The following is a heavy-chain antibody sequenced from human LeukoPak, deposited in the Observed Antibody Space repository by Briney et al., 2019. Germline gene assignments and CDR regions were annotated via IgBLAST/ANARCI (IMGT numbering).Heavy chain of an antibody. V-gene: IGHV3-23*01. CDR1: GFTFSSYA. D-gene: IGHD1/OR15-1a*01. Sequence: GGSLRLSCAASGFTFSSYAMSWVRQAPGKGLEWVSAISGSGGSTYYADSVKGRFTISRDNSKNTVYLQMNSLRVEDTAVYYCTNSNWYIRNWGQGTLVTVSS. CDR3: TNSNWYIRN. J-gene: IGHJ4*02. CDR2: ISGSGGST.